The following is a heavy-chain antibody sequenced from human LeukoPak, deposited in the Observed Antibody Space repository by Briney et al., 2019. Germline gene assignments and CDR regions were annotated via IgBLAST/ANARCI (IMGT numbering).Heavy chain of an antibody. V-gene: IGHV4-31*03. Sequence: SETLSLTCTVSGGSISSGGYYWSWIRQHPGKGLEWIGYIYYSGSTYYNPSLKSRVTISVDTSKNQFSLKLSSVTAADTAVYYCARGEYYYGSGSYYLDYWGQGTLVTVSS. D-gene: IGHD3-10*01. CDR1: GGSISSGGYY. J-gene: IGHJ4*02. CDR2: IYYSGST. CDR3: ARGEYYYGSGSYYLDY.